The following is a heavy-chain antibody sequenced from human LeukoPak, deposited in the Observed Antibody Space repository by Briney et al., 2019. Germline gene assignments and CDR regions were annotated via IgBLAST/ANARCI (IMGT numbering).Heavy chain of an antibody. Sequence: PGGSLRLSCAASGFTFSSYAMSWVRQAPGKGLEWVSYISSSGSTIYYADSVKGRFTISRDNAKNSLYLQMNSLRAEDTAVYYCARVGSSSWSNYYYYYMDVWGKGTTVTISS. CDR2: ISSSGSTI. CDR3: ARVGSSSWSNYYYYYMDV. D-gene: IGHD6-13*01. V-gene: IGHV3-48*04. CDR1: GFTFSSYA. J-gene: IGHJ6*03.